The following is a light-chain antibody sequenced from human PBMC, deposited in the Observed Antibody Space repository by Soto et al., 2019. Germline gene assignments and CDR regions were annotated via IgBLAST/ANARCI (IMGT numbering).Light chain of an antibody. Sequence: TVVTQEPSFSVSPGGTVTLTCGLSSGSVSSSYYPSWSQQTPGQAPRSLIYTTSTRSSGVPDRFSGSILGNKAALIITGAQADDEAHYYCALYMGGGIWVFGGGTKLTVL. J-gene: IGLJ3*02. CDR1: SGSVSSSYY. CDR3: ALYMGGGIWV. V-gene: IGLV8-61*01. CDR2: TTS.